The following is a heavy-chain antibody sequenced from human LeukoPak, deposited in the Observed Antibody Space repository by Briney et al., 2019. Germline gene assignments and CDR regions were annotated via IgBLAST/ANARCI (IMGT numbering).Heavy chain of an antibody. D-gene: IGHD6-13*01. CDR1: GFTFSTYP. J-gene: IGHJ4*02. CDR2: ISGDGATP. CDR3: AKKNLAAAGPNYFYY. Sequence: PGGSLRLSCATSGFTFSTYPRTWVRQAPGRGLEWVSIISGDGATPNYADSVNGRFTIARDNSRNTLYLQMNSLRVEDTAVYYCAKKNLAAAGPNYFYYWGQGTLVTVSS. V-gene: IGHV3-23*01.